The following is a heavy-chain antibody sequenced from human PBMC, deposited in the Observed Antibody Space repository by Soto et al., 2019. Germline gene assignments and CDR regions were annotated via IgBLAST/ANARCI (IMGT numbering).Heavy chain of an antibody. V-gene: IGHV1-69*13. D-gene: IGHD4-17*01. Sequence: SVKVSFKASGGTFSTFGISWVRQAPGQGLEWMGGIIPFFGTARYSQKFEDRITITADESTNTVYMDLGSLTSEDTAIYYCAKSAPMDAGDKYYYDFWGQGALVTVSS. CDR3: AKSAPMDAGDKYYYDF. CDR1: GGTFSTFG. J-gene: IGHJ4*02. CDR2: IIPFFGTA.